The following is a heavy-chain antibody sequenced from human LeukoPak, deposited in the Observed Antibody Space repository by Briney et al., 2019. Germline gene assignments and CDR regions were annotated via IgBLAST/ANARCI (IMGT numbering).Heavy chain of an antibody. CDR3: ARHGSGNWFDP. J-gene: IGHJ5*02. Sequence: SETLSLTCAVSGGSIRNSSFYWGWIRQPPGKGLEWIASIYNSGSTYYNPSLKSRVTISVDTSKNQFSLKLSSVTAADTAVYYCARHGSGNWFDPWGQGTLVTVSS. V-gene: IGHV4-39*01. CDR1: GGSIRNSSFY. D-gene: IGHD1-26*01. CDR2: IYNSGST.